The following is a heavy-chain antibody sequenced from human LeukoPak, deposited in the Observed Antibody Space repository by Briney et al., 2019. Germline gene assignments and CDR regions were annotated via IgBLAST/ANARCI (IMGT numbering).Heavy chain of an antibody. CDR2: IGSSSGYI. J-gene: IGHJ5*02. CDR3: AKAGVYGSGTLTWFDP. D-gene: IGHD3-10*01. Sequence: GGSLRLSCAASGFTFSTYNMNWVRQAPGKGLEWVSSIGSSSGYIYYADSVKGRFTISRDNAKNSLYLQMNSLRAEDTAVFYCAKAGVYGSGTLTWFDPWGQGTLVTVSS. CDR1: GFTFSTYN. V-gene: IGHV3-21*01.